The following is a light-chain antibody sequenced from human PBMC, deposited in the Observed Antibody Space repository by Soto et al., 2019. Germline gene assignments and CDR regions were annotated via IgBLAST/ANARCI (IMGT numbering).Light chain of an antibody. V-gene: IGKV3-15*01. CDR2: GAS. CDR1: QSVSSG. CDR3: QQYNNWPYT. J-gene: IGKJ2*01. Sequence: DIVMTQSPATLSVSPGERVTLSCRASQSVSSGLAWYQQKRGQAPRLLIYGASTRATGIPARFSGSGSGTEFTLTISSLQSEDFAVYYCQQYNNWPYTFGQGTKVEIK.